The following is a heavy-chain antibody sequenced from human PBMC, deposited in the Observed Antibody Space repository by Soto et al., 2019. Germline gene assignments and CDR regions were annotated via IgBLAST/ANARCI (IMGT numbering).Heavy chain of an antibody. CDR1: GYTFTSYG. V-gene: IGHV1-18*01. D-gene: IGHD3-10*01. CDR3: ARDFGKADTRYDY. Sequence: QVQLVQSGAEVKKPGASVKVSCKASGYTFTSYGVTWVRQAPGQGLEWMGWVSTYNGNTDYAQKFQGRVARTTETSTSTAYVELRSLRSDDAAVYYCARDFGKADTRYDYWGQGTLVTVSS. CDR2: VSTYNGNT. J-gene: IGHJ4*02.